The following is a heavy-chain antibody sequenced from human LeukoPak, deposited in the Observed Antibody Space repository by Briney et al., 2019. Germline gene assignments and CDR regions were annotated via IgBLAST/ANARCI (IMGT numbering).Heavy chain of an antibody. D-gene: IGHD1-1*01. CDR1: GGSISVSSYY. V-gene: IGHV4-39*01. CDR2: IFYNGKT. CDR3: ARHRDTGYYYYMDV. J-gene: IGHJ6*03. Sequence: SETLSLTCTASGGSISVSSYYWGWIRQPPGKGLEWIGNIFYNGKTYYNPSLKSRVTISVDTSKNQFSLKLSSVTAADTAVYLCARHRDTGYYYYMDVWGTGTTVTVSS.